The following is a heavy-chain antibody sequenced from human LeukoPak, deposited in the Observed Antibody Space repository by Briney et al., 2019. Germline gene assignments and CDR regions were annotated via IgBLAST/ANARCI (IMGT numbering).Heavy chain of an antibody. Sequence: SETLSLTCTVSGGSISSYYWSWIRQPPGKGLEWIGYIYYSGSTNYSPSLKSRVTISVDTSKNQFSLKLSSVTAADTAVYYCARERVSLEFYGAFDIWGQGTMVTVSS. CDR1: GGSISSYY. CDR3: ARERVSLEFYGAFDI. CDR2: IYYSGST. J-gene: IGHJ3*02. D-gene: IGHD2/OR15-2a*01. V-gene: IGHV4-59*01.